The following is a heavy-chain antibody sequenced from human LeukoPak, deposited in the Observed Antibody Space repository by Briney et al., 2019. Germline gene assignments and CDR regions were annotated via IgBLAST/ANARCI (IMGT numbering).Heavy chain of an antibody. Sequence: SETLSLTCTVSGGSISSYYWTWIRQPPGKGLGLEWIGYIYYSGGTNYNPSLKSRVTISIDTSKNQVSLKLSSVTAADTAVYYCARLWDSSSSLDHWGQGTLVTVSS. CDR2: IYYSGGT. J-gene: IGHJ4*02. V-gene: IGHV4-59*08. CDR3: ARLWDSSSSLDH. D-gene: IGHD6-6*01. CDR1: GGSISSYY.